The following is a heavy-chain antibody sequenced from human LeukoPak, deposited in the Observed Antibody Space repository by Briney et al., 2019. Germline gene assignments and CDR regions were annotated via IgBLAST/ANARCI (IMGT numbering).Heavy chain of an antibody. V-gene: IGHV3-15*01. J-gene: IGHJ4*02. CDR2: IKSEIDGGTR. Sequence: GGSLRLSCAGSGFTFRSTWMNWVRQAPGKGLEWVGRIKSEIDGGTRDYAAPVKGRFTVSRDDSKNTLYLQMNSLKTEDTAVYYCTTGAGRGYWGQGTLVTVSS. CDR1: GFTFRSTW. CDR3: TTGAGRGY. D-gene: IGHD3-10*01.